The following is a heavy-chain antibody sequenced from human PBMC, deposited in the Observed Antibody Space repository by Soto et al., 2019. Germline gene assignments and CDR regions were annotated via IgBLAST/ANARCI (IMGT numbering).Heavy chain of an antibody. CDR2: IIYSGSA. D-gene: IGHD4-17*01. V-gene: IGHV4-39*02. J-gene: IGHJ3*02. CDR3: ARPTTVDRNDAFDI. CDR1: GDSISRGTYN. Sequence: QLQLQESGPGLVQPSETLSLTCSVSGDSISRGTYNWGWIRQAPGKGLEWIGSIIYSGSATYNPSLKGRVTVSVDTSKNIFSLKVTSVTAADTAVYYCARPTTVDRNDAFDIWGQGTMVSVSS.